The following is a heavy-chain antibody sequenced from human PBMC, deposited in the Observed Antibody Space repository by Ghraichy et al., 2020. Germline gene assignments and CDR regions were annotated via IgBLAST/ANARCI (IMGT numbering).Heavy chain of an antibody. CDR1: GGSISSYY. V-gene: IGHV4-59*01. Sequence: SETLSLTCTVSGGSISSYYWSWIRQPPGKGLEWIGYIYYSGSTNYNPSLKSRVTISVDTSKNQFSLKLSSVTAADTAVYYCARGGAYCSGGSCYRPGYWYFDLWGRGTLVTVSS. D-gene: IGHD2-15*01. CDR2: IYYSGST. CDR3: ARGGAYCSGGSCYRPGYWYFDL. J-gene: IGHJ2*01.